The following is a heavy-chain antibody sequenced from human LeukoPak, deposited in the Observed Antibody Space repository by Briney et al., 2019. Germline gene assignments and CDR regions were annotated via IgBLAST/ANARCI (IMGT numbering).Heavy chain of an antibody. J-gene: IGHJ4*02. D-gene: IGHD3-22*01. CDR2: IYYSGST. V-gene: IGHV4-34*01. CDR1: GGSFSDYY. Sequence: PSETLSLTCAVYGGSFSDYYWTWIRQPPGKGLDWIGSIYYSGSTYYNPSLKSRFTISVDTSKNQFSLKLSSVTAADTAVYYCVNYYDSSDYQQPNHFDYWGQGTLVTVSS. CDR3: VNYYDSSDYQQPNHFDY.